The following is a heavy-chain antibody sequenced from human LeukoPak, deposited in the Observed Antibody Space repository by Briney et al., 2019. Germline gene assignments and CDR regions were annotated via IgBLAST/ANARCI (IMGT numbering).Heavy chain of an antibody. CDR1: GGSVSSNIYY. V-gene: IGHV4-61*01. Sequence: SETLSLTCTVSGGSVSSNIYYWNWIRQPPGKGLEWIGYIYYSGSTNYNPSLKSRVTISVVTSKNQFSLKLTSLTAADTAAYYCAREDSSGYLGYWGQGTLVTVSS. D-gene: IGHD3-22*01. J-gene: IGHJ4*02. CDR2: IYYSGST. CDR3: AREDSSGYLGY.